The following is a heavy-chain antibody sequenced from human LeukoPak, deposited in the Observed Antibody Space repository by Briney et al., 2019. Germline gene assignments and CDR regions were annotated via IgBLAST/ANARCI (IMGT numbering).Heavy chain of an antibody. V-gene: IGHV1-2*04. Sequence: ASVKVSCKASGYTFTSYGISWVRQAPGQGLEWMGWINPNSGGTNYAQKFQGWVTMTRDTSISTAYMELSRLRSDDTAVYYCARVGGYYYDSSGYTLDYWGQGTLVTVSS. CDR1: GYTFTSYG. D-gene: IGHD3-22*01. CDR2: INPNSGGT. J-gene: IGHJ4*02. CDR3: ARVGGYYYDSSGYTLDY.